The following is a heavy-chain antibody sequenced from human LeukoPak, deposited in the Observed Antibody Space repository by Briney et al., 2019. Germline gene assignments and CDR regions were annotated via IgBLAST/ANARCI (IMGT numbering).Heavy chain of an antibody. Sequence: PSETLSLTCTVSGGSISSYYWSWIRQPPGKGLEWIGYIYYSGSTNYNPSLKSRVTISVDTSKNQFSLKLSSVTAADTAVYYCARQRQDYDILTGYALSVFDYWGQGTLVTVSS. V-gene: IGHV4-59*01. J-gene: IGHJ4*02. CDR2: IYYSGST. D-gene: IGHD3-9*01. CDR3: ARQRQDYDILTGYALSVFDY. CDR1: GGSISSYY.